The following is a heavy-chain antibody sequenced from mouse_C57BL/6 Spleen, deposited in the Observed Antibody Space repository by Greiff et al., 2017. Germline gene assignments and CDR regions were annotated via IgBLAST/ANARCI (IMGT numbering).Heavy chain of an antibody. D-gene: IGHD2-4*01. CDR1: GYTFTSYW. Sequence: VQLQQPGAELVRPGSSVKLSCKASGYTFTSYWMDWVKQRPGQGLEWIGNIYPSDSETHYNQKFKDKATLTVDKSSSTAYMQLSSLTSEDSAVYYCAISNYDSFFDYWGQGTTLTVSS. CDR3: AISNYDSFFDY. CDR2: IYPSDSET. J-gene: IGHJ2*01. V-gene: IGHV1-61*01.